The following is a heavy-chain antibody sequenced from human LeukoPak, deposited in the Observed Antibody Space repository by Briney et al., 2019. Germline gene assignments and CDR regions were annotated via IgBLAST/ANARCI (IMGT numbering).Heavy chain of an antibody. D-gene: IGHD3-22*01. CDR3: ASHYYDRSGYY. J-gene: IGHJ4*02. CDR2: INSDGSST. Sequence: GGSLRLSCAGSGFTFSSYWMHWVRHAPGKGLVWVSRINSDGSSTSYADSVKGRFTISRDNAQNTVYLQMKSLRAEETAVYYCASHYYDRSGYYWGQGTLVTVSS. CDR1: GFTFSSYW. V-gene: IGHV3-74*01.